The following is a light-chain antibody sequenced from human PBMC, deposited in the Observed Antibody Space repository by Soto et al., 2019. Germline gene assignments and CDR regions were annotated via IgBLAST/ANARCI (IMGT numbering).Light chain of an antibody. CDR1: QSLLHSNGYNY. CDR3: MQALQTPPWT. V-gene: IGKV2-28*01. Sequence: DIVMTQSPLSLPVTPGEPASISCRSSQSLLHSNGYNYLDWYLQKPGQSPQLLISLGSNRASGVPDRFGGSGSGTDFTLKISRVEAEDVGVYYCMQALQTPPWTFGQGTKVEIK. J-gene: IGKJ1*01. CDR2: LGS.